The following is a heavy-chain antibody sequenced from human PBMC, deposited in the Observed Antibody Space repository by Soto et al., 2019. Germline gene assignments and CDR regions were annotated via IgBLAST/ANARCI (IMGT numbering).Heavy chain of an antibody. CDR2: INHLGSI. CDR1: GGSLSDYF. CDR3: ARGGISHWAYFYYMDV. Sequence: SETLSLTCVVSGGSLSDYFWSWIRQPPGMALEWIGEINHLGSINYNPSLKSRVTMSVDTPKNQFSLTLNSVTAADTATYYCARGGISHWAYFYYMDVWDRGTTVTVS. V-gene: IGHV4-34*01. J-gene: IGHJ6*03. D-gene: IGHD2-21*01.